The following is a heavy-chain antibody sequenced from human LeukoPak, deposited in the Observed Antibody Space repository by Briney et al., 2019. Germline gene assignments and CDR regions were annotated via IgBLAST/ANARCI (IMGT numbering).Heavy chain of an antibody. D-gene: IGHD1-1*01. Sequence: SVKVSCKASGGTFSSYAFSWVRQAPGQGLEWMGGIIPIFGTANYAQKFQVRVTITADTSTSTAYMELSSLRSDDTAVYYCARGSRTGRYYFDYWGQGTLVTVSS. J-gene: IGHJ4*02. CDR1: GGTFSSYA. V-gene: IGHV1-69*06. CDR2: IIPIFGTA. CDR3: ARGSRTGRYYFDY.